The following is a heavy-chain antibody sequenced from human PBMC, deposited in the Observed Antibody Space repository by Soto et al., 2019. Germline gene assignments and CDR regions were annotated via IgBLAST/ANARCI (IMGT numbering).Heavy chain of an antibody. CDR2: IIPIFGTA. Sequence: QVQLVQSGAEVKKPGSSVKVSCKASGGTFSSYAISWVRQAPGQGLEWMGGIIPIFGTANYAQKFQGRVTITADESTSTAYMELSSLRSEDTAVYYCARDDQFLHGNSHVGAFDIWGQGTMVTVSS. CDR1: GGTFSSYA. D-gene: IGHD4-4*01. V-gene: IGHV1-69*01. CDR3: ARDDQFLHGNSHVGAFDI. J-gene: IGHJ3*02.